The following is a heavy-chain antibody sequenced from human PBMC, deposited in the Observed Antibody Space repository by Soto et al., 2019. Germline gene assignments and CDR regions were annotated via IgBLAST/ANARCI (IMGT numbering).Heavy chain of an antibody. CDR2: ISYDGYLK. CDR3: AKDFKVSGSHYGTLNYYYEMDV. V-gene: IGHV3-30*18. J-gene: IGHJ6*02. D-gene: IGHD3-10*01. CDR1: GFTFSTYG. Sequence: QVQLVESGGGVVQPGRSLRLSCAASGFTFSTYGMQWVRQAPGKGLEWVAVISYDGYLKYYVDAVKGRFTVARDNSKNTLFLEMNSLRVEDTAVYFCAKDFKVSGSHYGTLNYYYEMDVWGQGTTVTVSS.